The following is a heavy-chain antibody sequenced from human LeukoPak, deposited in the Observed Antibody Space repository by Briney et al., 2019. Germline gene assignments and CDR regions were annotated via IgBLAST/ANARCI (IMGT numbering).Heavy chain of an antibody. CDR1: GDSFTSYW. V-gene: IGHV5-51*01. CDR2: FFPGDSDT. J-gene: IGHJ4*02. CDR3: ARTFSPVDTAMDVNFDY. D-gene: IGHD5-18*01. Sequence: HGKSLNISCKGSGDSFTSYWIAWLPQMPGKGLEWMGIFFPGDSDTTYSPSFEGQATISADTSISTAYLQWSTLKASDTAMYYCARTFSPVDTAMDVNFDYWGREPWSPSPQ.